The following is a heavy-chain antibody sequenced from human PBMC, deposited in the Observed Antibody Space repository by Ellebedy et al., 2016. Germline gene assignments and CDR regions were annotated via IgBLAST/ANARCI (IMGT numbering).Heavy chain of an antibody. J-gene: IGHJ4*02. Sequence: SLKISCAASGFTFDDYAMHWVRQAPGKGLEWVSGISWNSGSIGYADSVKGRFTISRDNAKNSLYLQMNSLRAEDTALYYCAKDMTERGFGEFPFDYWGQGTLVTVSS. CDR1: GFTFDDYA. CDR3: AKDMTERGFGEFPFDY. V-gene: IGHV3-9*01. D-gene: IGHD3-10*01. CDR2: ISWNSGSI.